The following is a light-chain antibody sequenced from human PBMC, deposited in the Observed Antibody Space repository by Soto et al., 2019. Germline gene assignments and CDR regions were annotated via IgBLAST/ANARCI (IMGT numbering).Light chain of an antibody. CDR3: QNYKSAPIT. CDR1: QDISNY. J-gene: IGKJ2*01. Sequence: DIQMTQSPSSLSASVGDRVTITCRASQDISNYLAWYQQKPGKVPKLLIYAASTLQTGVQSRFSGSGSGTVFTLTINSLQPEDVATYYCQNYKSAPITFGRGPGWRSN. V-gene: IGKV1-27*01. CDR2: AAS.